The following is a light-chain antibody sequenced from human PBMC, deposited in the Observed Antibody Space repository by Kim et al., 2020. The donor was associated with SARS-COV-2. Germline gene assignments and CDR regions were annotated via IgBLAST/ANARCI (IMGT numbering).Light chain of an antibody. CDR1: SLRDYY. Sequence: LGQTVRITCQGESLRDYYAGWYQQNPGQAPRPVLYGKKKRPSGIPERFPGSTSGDTASLTITGAQAEDEAAYYCNSRGTNTDHLGLFGGGTRLTVL. J-gene: IGLJ2*01. CDR2: GKK. V-gene: IGLV3-19*01. CDR3: NSRGTNTDHLGL.